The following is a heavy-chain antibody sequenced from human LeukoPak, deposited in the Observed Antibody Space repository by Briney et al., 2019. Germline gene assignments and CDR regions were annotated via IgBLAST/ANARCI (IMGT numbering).Heavy chain of an antibody. V-gene: IGHV3-48*03. D-gene: IGHD6-19*01. CDR1: GFIFNNYE. CDR3: AKDRYSSGWYDYFDY. CDR2: ISISGHSI. J-gene: IGHJ4*02. Sequence: GGSLRLSCAASGFIFNNYEMNWVRQAPGKGLEWVSYISISGHSIYYADSVKGRFTISRDNAQNSLYLQMNSLRAEDTAVYYCAKDRYSSGWYDYFDYWGQGTLVTVSS.